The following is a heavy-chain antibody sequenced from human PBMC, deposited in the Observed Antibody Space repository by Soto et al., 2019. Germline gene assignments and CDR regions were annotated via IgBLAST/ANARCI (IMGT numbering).Heavy chain of an antibody. CDR2: INHSGST. J-gene: IGHJ4*02. Sequence: LSLTCAVYGGSFSGYYWSWIRQPPGKGLEWIGEINHSGSTNYNPSLKSRVTISVDTSKNQFSLKLSSVTAAETAVYYCAREVATPFDYWGQGTLVTVS. CDR3: AREVATPFDY. CDR1: GGSFSGYY. D-gene: IGHD5-12*01. V-gene: IGHV4-34*01.